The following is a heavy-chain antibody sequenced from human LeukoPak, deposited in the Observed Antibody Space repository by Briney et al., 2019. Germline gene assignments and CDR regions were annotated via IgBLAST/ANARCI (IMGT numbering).Heavy chain of an antibody. CDR2: IYYSGST. J-gene: IGHJ5*02. CDR3: ARGTGDQLRYFDWLLPRRDNWFDP. D-gene: IGHD3-9*01. CDR1: GGSISSSSYY. Sequence: SETLSLTCTVSGGSISSSSYYWGWIRQPPGKGLEWIGIIYYSGSTYYNPSLKSRVTISVDTSKNQFSLKLSSVTAADTAVYYCARGTGDQLRYFDWLLPRRDNWFDPWGQGTLVTVSS. V-gene: IGHV4-39*07.